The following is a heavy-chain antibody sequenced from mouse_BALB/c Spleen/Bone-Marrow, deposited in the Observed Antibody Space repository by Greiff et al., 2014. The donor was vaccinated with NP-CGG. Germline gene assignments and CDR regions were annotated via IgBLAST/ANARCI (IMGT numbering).Heavy chain of an antibody. D-gene: IGHD2-14*01. J-gene: IGHJ4*01. V-gene: IGHV5-4*02. Sequence: EVQGVESGGGLVKPGGSLKLSCAASGFTFSDYYMYWVRQTPEKRLGWVATISNGGSYTYYPDSMKGRFTISRDIAKNNLYLQMSSLKSEDTAMYYCARDRGVQGYAMDYWGQGTSVTVSS. CDR2: ISNGGSYT. CDR1: GFTFSDYY. CDR3: ARDRGVQGYAMDY.